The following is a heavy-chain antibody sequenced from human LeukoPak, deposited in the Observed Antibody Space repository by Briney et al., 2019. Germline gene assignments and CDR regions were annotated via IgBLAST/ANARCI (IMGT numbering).Heavy chain of an antibody. J-gene: IGHJ6*03. CDR2: INHSGST. CDR3: ARRRATVSYYYYYYMDV. Sequence: SETLSLTCAVYGGSFSGYYWSWIRQPPGKGLEWIGEINHSGSTNYNPSLKSRVTIYTSKNQFSLKLSSVTAADTAVYYCARRRATVSYYYYYYMDVWGKGTTVTISS. D-gene: IGHD4-17*01. CDR1: GGSFSGYY. V-gene: IGHV4-34*01.